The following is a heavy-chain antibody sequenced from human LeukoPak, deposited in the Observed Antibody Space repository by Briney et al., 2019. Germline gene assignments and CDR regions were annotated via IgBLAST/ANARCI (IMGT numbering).Heavy chain of an antibody. CDR2: ISYDGSNK. J-gene: IGHJ4*02. D-gene: IGHD3-10*01. V-gene: IGHV3-30*18. CDR3: AKADIRTGSGGGYFDY. Sequence: GGSLRLSCAASGFTFSYYGLHWVRQGPGKGLEWVAVISYDGSNKYYADSVKGRFTISRDNSKNTLYLQMNSLRAEDTAVYYCAKADIRTGSGGGYFDYWGQGTLVTVSS. CDR1: GFTFSYYG.